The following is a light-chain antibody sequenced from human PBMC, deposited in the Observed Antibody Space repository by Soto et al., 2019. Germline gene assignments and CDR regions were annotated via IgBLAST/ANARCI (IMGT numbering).Light chain of an antibody. CDR3: QQYGSSPRT. J-gene: IGKJ1*01. CDR1: QSVSSSY. V-gene: IGKV3-20*01. Sequence: EIVLTQSPGTLSLSPGERATLSCRASQSVSSSYLARYQQKPGQAPRLLIYGASSRATGIPDRFSGSGSGTGFTLTISRLEPEDFAVYYCQQYGSSPRTFGQGTKVDIK. CDR2: GAS.